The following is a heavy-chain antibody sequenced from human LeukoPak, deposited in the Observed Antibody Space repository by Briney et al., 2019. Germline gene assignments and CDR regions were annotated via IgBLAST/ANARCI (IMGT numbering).Heavy chain of an antibody. J-gene: IGHJ6*03. D-gene: IGHD2-2*01. CDR1: GGTFSSYA. V-gene: IGHV1-69*13. Sequence: SVKVSCKASGGTFSSYAISWVRQAPGQGHEWMGGIIPIFGTANYAQKCQGRVTITADESTSTAYMELSSLRSEDTAVYYCARDTEDCSSTSCPYYYYYYMDVWGKGTTVTVSS. CDR2: IIPIFGTA. CDR3: ARDTEDCSSTSCPYYYYYYMDV.